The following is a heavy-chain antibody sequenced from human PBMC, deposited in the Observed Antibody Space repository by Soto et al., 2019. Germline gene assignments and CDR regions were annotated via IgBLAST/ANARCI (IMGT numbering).Heavy chain of an antibody. V-gene: IGHV4-31*03. D-gene: IGHD3-22*01. J-gene: IGHJ4*02. CDR3: ARCYYDSSGLKGLDY. Sequence: TLSLPFTVSGGSISSGWYYWSWIRQHPGKGLEWIGYIYYSGSTYYNPSLKSRVTISVDTSKNQFSLKLSSVTAADTAVYYCARCYYDSSGLKGLDYWGQGTLVTVS. CDR1: GGSISSGWYY. CDR2: IYYSGST.